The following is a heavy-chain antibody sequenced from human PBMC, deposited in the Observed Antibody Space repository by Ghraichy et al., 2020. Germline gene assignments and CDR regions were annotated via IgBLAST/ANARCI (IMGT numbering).Heavy chain of an antibody. J-gene: IGHJ5*02. CDR2: IYHNGRT. V-gene: IGHV4-59*01. Sequence: SETLSLTCTVSGDSLNNYYWSWIRQAPGKGLEWIGSIYHNGRTKYNPSLKSRVTMSVDTSKNQFSLSLTSVTAADTAVFYCARDQEGRASSCGFDPWGQGTLVSVSP. D-gene: IGHD2-2*01. CDR1: GDSLNNYY. CDR3: ARDQEGRASSCGFDP.